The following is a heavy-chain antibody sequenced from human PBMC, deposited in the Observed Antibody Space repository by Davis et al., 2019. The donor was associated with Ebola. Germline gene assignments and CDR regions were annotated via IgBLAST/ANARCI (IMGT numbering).Heavy chain of an antibody. CDR2: IFPYNGDT. D-gene: IGHD3-16*01. J-gene: IGHJ4*02. CDR1: GYTFPNFG. V-gene: IGHV1-18*01. CDR3: AREGRGGHQGDY. Sequence: ASVKVSCKASGYTFPNFGISWVRQAPGQGLEWMGWIFPYNGDTNYALKLQGRVTMTTDTPTSTAYMDLRSLRSDDTAVYYCAREGRGGHQGDYWGQGTLVTVSS.